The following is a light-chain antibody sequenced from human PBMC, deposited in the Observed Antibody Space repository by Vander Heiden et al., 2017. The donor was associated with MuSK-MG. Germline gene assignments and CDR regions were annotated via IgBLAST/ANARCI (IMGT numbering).Light chain of an antibody. CDR1: QSVSSN. V-gene: IGKV3-15*01. CDR2: GAS. Sequence: EIVMTQSPATLSVSPGERATISCRASQSVSSNLAWYQQKPGQAPRLLIYGASTRATGIPARFSGSGSGTEFTLTISSRQSEDFAVYYCQQDNNWPPLTFGGGTKVEIK. J-gene: IGKJ4*01. CDR3: QQDNNWPPLT.